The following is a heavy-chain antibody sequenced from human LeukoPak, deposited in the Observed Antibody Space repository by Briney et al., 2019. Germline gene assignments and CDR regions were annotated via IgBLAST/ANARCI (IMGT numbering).Heavy chain of an antibody. J-gene: IGHJ4*02. CDR1: VYTLSTYG. Sequence: GASVKVSCKASVYTLSTYGFSWVRQPPAQGLEWVGLINPYSDSTEYAQKLQGRVTMTTDTSTSTSYMELRSLRADDTAVYYCARDPPHSSGPNSPCFEYWGQGTLVTVSS. V-gene: IGHV1-18*01. CDR3: ARDPPHSSGPNSPCFEY. D-gene: IGHD6-19*01. CDR2: INPYSDST.